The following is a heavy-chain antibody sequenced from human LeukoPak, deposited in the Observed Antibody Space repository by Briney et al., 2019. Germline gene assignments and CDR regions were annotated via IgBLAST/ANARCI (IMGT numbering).Heavy chain of an antibody. Sequence: SGPTLVKPTQTLTLTCTFSGFSLSTSGVGVGWIRQPPGKALEWLALIYWNDDKRYSPSLKSRLTITKDTSKNQVVLTMTNMDPVDTATYYCAHSVDTAIRGRYFDYWGQGTLVTVSS. D-gene: IGHD5-18*01. CDR3: AHSVDTAIRGRYFDY. J-gene: IGHJ4*02. CDR2: IYWNDDK. CDR1: GFSLSTSGVG. V-gene: IGHV2-5*01.